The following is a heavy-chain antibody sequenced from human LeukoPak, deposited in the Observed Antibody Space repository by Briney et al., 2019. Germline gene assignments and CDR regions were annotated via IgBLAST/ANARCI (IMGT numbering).Heavy chain of an antibody. J-gene: IGHJ4*02. V-gene: IGHV4-59*01. CDR3: ARAAPLLVAPQVY. CDR1: GGSISSYY. CDR2: IYYRGST. Sequence: PSETLSLTCTVSGGSISSYYWSWIRQPPGKGLEWIGYIYYRGSTNYNPSLKSRVTISVDTSKNQFSLKLNSVTAADTAVYYCARAAPLLVAPQVYWGQGTLVTVSS. D-gene: IGHD2-21*01.